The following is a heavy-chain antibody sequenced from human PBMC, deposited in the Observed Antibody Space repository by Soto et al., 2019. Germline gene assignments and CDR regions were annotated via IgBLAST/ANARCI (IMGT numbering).Heavy chain of an antibody. CDR2: IYYSGST. CDR3: AGSFWSGYYTVGYYYYGMDV. Sequence: SETLSLTCTVSGGSISISNYYWDWIRQPPGKGLDWIGSIYYSGSTYYNPSLKSRVTISVDTSKNQFSLKLSSVTAADTAVYYCAGSFWSGYYTVGYYYYGMDVWGQGTTVTVSS. J-gene: IGHJ6*02. V-gene: IGHV4-39*01. D-gene: IGHD3-3*01. CDR1: GGSISISNYY.